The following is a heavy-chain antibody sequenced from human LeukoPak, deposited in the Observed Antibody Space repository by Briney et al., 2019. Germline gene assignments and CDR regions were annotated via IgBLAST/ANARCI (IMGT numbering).Heavy chain of an antibody. D-gene: IGHD6-13*01. Sequence: SETLSLTCSVSGDSITGYYWGWIRQPPGKGLEWIGNIYYTGNTYYNSSLKSRVTISVDTSKNQFSLKLSSVTAADTAVYYCARRTIRYSSTADAFDIWGQGTMVTVSS. V-gene: IGHV4-39*07. CDR2: IYYTGNT. CDR1: GDSITGYY. J-gene: IGHJ3*02. CDR3: ARRTIRYSSTADAFDI.